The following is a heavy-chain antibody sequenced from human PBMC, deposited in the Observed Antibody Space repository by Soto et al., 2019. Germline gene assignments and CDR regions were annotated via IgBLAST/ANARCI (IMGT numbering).Heavy chain of an antibody. CDR2: IGDTGTFI. CDR1: AFIFSDHS. V-gene: IGHV3-21*01. CDR3: ARDQRYLRQGYSDY. D-gene: IGHD4-4*01. J-gene: IGHJ4*02. Sequence: EVQLVESGGGLVKPGGSLRLSCVGSAFIFSDHSMNWVRQAPGKGLEWVTSIGDTGTFIYYADSVKGRFTISRDNAKNSLFLQMASLRPEDTAVYYCARDQRYLRQGYSDYWGQGTLATVSS.